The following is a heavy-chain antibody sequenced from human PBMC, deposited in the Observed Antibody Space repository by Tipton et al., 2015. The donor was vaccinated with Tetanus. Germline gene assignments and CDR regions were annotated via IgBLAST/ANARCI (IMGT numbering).Heavy chain of an antibody. CDR1: GGSLRGGDHY. CDR3: ARAAGFLGLTHDF. J-gene: IGHJ4*02. CDR2: IYQTGTT. D-gene: IGHD2/OR15-2a*01. V-gene: IGHV4-30-4*01. Sequence: TLSLTCTVSGGSLRGGDHYWSWIRQPLGKGLEWLGYIYQTGTTYYNPSLKGRVTISMDRSNTQFSLRLDSLTAADTAVYYCARAAGFLGLTHDFWGRGTLVSVSS.